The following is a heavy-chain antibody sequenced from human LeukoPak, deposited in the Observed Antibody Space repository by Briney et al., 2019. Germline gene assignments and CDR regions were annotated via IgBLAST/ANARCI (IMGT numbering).Heavy chain of an antibody. CDR3: ARGMGGYGGYDY. J-gene: IGHJ4*02. V-gene: IGHV3-30*02. CDR2: IRYDGSNK. CDR1: GFTFSSYG. Sequence: GGSLRLSFAASGFTFSSYGMHWVRQAPGKGLEWVAFIRYDGSNKYYADSVKGRFTISRDNSKNTLYLQMNSLRAEDTAVYYCARGMGGYGGYDYWGQGTLVTVSS. D-gene: IGHD5-12*01.